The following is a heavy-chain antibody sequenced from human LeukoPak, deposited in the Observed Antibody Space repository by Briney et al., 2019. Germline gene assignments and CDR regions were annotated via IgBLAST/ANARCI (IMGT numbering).Heavy chain of an antibody. CDR3: ARLSYYDSSGYYSAPYSDAFDI. CDR2: IYPGDSDT. Sequence: GESLKISCKGSGYSFTSYWIGWVRQMPGKGLEWMGIIYPGDSDTRYSPSFQGQVTISADKSISTAYLQWSSLKASDTAMYYCARLSYYDSSGYYSAPYSDAFDIWGQGTMVTVSS. CDR1: GYSFTSYW. J-gene: IGHJ3*02. V-gene: IGHV5-51*01. D-gene: IGHD3-22*01.